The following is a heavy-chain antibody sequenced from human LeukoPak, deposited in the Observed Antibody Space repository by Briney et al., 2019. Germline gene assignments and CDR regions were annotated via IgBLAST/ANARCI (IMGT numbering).Heavy chain of an antibody. CDR1: GGSISSYY. CDR2: IYYSEST. D-gene: IGHD4-17*01. CDR3: ARDGGDYVDY. Sequence: PSETLSLTCTVSGGSISSYYWSWIRQPPGKGLEWIGYIYYSESTNYTPSLKSPVNISVDTSKNQFSLKLSSVTAADTAVYYCARDGGDYVDYWGQGTLVTVSS. J-gene: IGHJ4*02. V-gene: IGHV4-59*01.